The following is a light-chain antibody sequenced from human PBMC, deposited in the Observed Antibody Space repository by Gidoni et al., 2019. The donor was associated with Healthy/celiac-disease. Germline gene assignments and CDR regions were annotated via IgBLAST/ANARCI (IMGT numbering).Light chain of an antibody. J-gene: IGKJ4*01. CDR3: MQALQTPST. CDR1: QSLLHSNGYNY. CDR2: LGS. V-gene: IGKV2-28*01. Sequence: DIVMTQSPLSLPVTPGEPASISCRSSQSLLHSNGYNYLDWYLQKPGQSRQLLIYLGSNRASGVPDRFSGSGSGTDFTLKISRVEAEDVGVYYCMQALQTPSTFGGGTKVEIK.